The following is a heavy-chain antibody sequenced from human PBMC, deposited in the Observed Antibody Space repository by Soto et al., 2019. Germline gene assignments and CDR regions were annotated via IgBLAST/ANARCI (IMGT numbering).Heavy chain of an antibody. Sequence: SETLSLTCTVSGGSISSYYWSWIRQPPGKGLEWIGYIYYSGSTNYNPSLKSRVTISVDTSKNQFSLKLSSVTAADTAVYYCARAKDIVVVVAALDAFDIWGQGTMVTVS. D-gene: IGHD2-15*01. CDR2: IYYSGST. V-gene: IGHV4-59*01. CDR1: GGSISSYY. CDR3: ARAKDIVVVVAALDAFDI. J-gene: IGHJ3*02.